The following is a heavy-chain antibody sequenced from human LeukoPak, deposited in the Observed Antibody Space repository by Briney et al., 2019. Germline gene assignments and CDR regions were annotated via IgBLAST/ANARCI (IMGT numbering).Heavy chain of an antibody. D-gene: IGHD1-26*01. CDR2: INPSGGST. V-gene: IGHV1-46*01. Sequence: ASVKVSCKASGYTFTSYYMHWVRQAPGQGLEWMGIINPSGGSTTYAQKFQGRVTLTRDMSTSTDYLELSSLRSEDTAVYYCARDPWELLPLDYWGQGTLVTVSS. CDR3: ARDPWELLPLDY. J-gene: IGHJ4*02. CDR1: GYTFTSYY.